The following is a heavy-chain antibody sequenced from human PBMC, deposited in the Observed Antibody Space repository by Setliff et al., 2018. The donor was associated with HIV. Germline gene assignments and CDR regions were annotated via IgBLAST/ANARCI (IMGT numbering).Heavy chain of an antibody. CDR2: IIPIFGTP. CDR1: GGPFRGFG. Sequence: SVKVSCKASGGPFRGFGISWVVQAPGQGLEWMGQIIPIFGTPRYAQKFQGRVTITADESTSTVYMELSSLRSEDTAVYYCAANPEMATINYYYYYMDVWGKGTTVTVSS. CDR3: AANPEMATINYYYYYMDV. J-gene: IGHJ6*03. V-gene: IGHV1-69*13. D-gene: IGHD5-12*01.